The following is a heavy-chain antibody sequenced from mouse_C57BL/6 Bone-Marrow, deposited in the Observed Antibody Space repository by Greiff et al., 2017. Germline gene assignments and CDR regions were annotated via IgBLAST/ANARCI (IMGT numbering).Heavy chain of an antibody. D-gene: IGHD1-1*01. CDR3: ARGDYYGRGWYFDV. CDR2: FHPYNDDT. CDR1: GYTFTTYP. J-gene: IGHJ1*03. V-gene: IGHV1-47*01. Sequence: VHLVESGAELVKPGASVKMSCKASGYTFTTYPIEWMKQNHGKSLEWIGNFHPYNDDTKYNEKFKGKATLTVEKSSSTVYLELSRLTSDDSAVYYCARGDYYGRGWYFDVWGTGTTVTVSS.